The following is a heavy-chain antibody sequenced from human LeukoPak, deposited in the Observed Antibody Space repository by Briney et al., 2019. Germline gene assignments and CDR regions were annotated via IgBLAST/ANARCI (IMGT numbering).Heavy chain of an antibody. CDR1: GFTFGFNS. V-gene: IGHV3-74*01. J-gene: IGHJ6*02. CDR3: ARSNGFGMDV. CDR2: IKRDGSGT. D-gene: IGHD2-8*01. Sequence: GGSLRLSCAASGFTFGFNSMHWVRQGPGKGLVWVSRIKRDGSGTTYADSVKGRATISRDNAKNTLYLQMNSLRAEDTAVYYCARSNGFGMDVWGQGTTVTVSS.